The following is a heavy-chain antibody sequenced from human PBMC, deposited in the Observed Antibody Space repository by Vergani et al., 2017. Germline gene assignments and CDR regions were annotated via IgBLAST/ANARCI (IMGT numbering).Heavy chain of an antibody. V-gene: IGHV1-69*01. CDR3: ARGGINDYGGLWGFDY. J-gene: IGHJ4*02. Sequence: QVQLVQSGAEVKKPGSSVKVSCKASGGTFSSYAISWVRQAPGQGLELMGGIIPIFGTANYAQKFQGRVTITADESTSTSYMELSSLRSEDTAVYYCARGGINDYGGLWGFDYWGQGTLVTVSS. CDR2: IIPIFGTA. CDR1: GGTFSSYA. D-gene: IGHD4-23*01.